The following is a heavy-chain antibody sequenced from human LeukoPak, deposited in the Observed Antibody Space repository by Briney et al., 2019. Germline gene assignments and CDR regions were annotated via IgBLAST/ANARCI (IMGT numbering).Heavy chain of an antibody. CDR1: GGTFSSYA. J-gene: IGHJ3*02. V-gene: IGHV1-69*05. Sequence: SVTVSCKASGGTFSSYAISWVRQAPGQGLEWMGGIIPIFGTANYAQKFQGRVTITTDESTSTAYMELSSLRSEDTAVYYCARDRGSIAARDAFDIWGQRTMVTVSS. CDR2: IIPIFGTA. CDR3: ARDRGSIAARDAFDI. D-gene: IGHD6-6*01.